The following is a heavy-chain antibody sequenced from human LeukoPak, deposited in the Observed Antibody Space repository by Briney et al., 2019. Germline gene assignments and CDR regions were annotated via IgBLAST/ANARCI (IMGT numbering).Heavy chain of an antibody. Sequence: GSLRLSCAASGFTFSSYSMNWVRQAPGKGLEWVSSISSSSSYIYYADSVKGRFTISRDNAKNSLYLQMNSLRAEDTAVYYCARSGYSSSWLFDYWGQGTLVTVSS. CDR1: GFTFSSYS. J-gene: IGHJ4*02. CDR3: ARSGYSSSWLFDY. CDR2: ISSSSSYI. D-gene: IGHD6-13*01. V-gene: IGHV3-21*01.